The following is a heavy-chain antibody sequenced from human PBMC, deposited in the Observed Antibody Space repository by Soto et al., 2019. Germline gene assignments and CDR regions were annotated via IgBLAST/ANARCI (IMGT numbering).Heavy chain of an antibody. V-gene: IGHV3-7*01. D-gene: IGHD2-15*01. CDR3: AISSDSPGGP. CDR1: GFTFSTYW. J-gene: IGHJ5*02. Sequence: PGGSLRLSCAASGFTFSTYWMSWVHQAPGKGLEWLANIKGVGSAKYYVDSVRGRFTISRDNAKNSLYLQMNSLRVDDTAVYYCAISSDSPGGPWGQGTLVTVSS. CDR2: IKGVGSAK.